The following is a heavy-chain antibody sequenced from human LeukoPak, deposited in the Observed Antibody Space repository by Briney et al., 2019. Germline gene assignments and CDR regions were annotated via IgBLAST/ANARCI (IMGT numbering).Heavy chain of an antibody. CDR3: ARDPTYSSSWYLGY. J-gene: IGHJ4*02. Sequence: SETLSLTCAVSGGSISSSNWWRWVRQPPGKGLEWIGEIYHSGSTNYNPSLKSRVTISVDKSKNQFSLKLSSVTAADTAVYYCARDPTYSSSWYLGYWGQGTLVTVSS. D-gene: IGHD6-13*01. CDR2: IYHSGST. V-gene: IGHV4-4*02. CDR1: GGSISSSNW.